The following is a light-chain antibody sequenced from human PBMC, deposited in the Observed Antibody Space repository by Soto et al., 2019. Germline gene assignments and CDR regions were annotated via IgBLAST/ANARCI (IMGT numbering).Light chain of an antibody. J-gene: IGLJ2*01. V-gene: IGLV2-8*01. CDR2: EVS. CDR3: SSYADSTVV. Sequence: QSALTQPPSASGSPGQSVAISCTGTSSDVGAYNYVSWYQQHPGKAPKLLIFEVSTRPSGVPDRFSGSKSGNTASLTVSGLQAEDEADYYCSSYADSTVVFGGGTKLTVL. CDR1: SSDVGAYNY.